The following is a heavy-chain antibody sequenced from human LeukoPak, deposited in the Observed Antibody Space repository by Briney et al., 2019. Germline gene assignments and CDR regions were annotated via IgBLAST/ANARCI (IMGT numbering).Heavy chain of an antibody. Sequence: GGSLRLSCAASGFTFSNYGMHWVRQAPGKGLEWVAFIRYDGSNKYYADSVKGRFTISRDNSKNTLYLQMNSLRAEDTAVYYCANSPVGIAARPFDYWGQGTLVTVSS. V-gene: IGHV3-30*02. D-gene: IGHD6-6*01. J-gene: IGHJ4*02. CDR1: GFTFSNYG. CDR3: ANSPVGIAARPFDY. CDR2: IRYDGSNK.